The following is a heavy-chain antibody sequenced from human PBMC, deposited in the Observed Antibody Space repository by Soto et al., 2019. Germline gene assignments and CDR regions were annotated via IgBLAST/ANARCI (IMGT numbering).Heavy chain of an antibody. Sequence: GGSLRLSCAASGLTFSNAWMTWVRQAPGKGLEWVGRIKSNTDGGALDYAAPLKGRFTISRDDSRSTLYLLLNSLKPEDTAVYYCATRPAPYYADWSLDYWGQGT. D-gene: IGHD3-16*01. V-gene: IGHV3-15*01. CDR1: GLTFSNAW. J-gene: IGHJ4*02. CDR2: IKSNTDGGAL. CDR3: ATRPAPYYADWSLDY.